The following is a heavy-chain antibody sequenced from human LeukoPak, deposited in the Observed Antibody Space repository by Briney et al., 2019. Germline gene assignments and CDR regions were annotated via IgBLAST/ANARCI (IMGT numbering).Heavy chain of an antibody. CDR1: GFTFSSYA. CDR3: AKTLFGFSYGKIDY. V-gene: IGHV3-23*01. D-gene: IGHD5-18*01. J-gene: IGHJ4*02. CDR2: IRGSDGST. Sequence: GGSLRLSCAASGFTFSSYAMNWVRQAPGKGLEWVSAIRGSDGSTYYADSVKGRFTISRDNSKNALYLQMNSLRAEDTAVYYCAKTLFGFSYGKIDYWGQGTLVTASS.